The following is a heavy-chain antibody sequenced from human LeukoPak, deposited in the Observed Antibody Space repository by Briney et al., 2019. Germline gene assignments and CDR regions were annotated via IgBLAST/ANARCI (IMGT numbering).Heavy chain of an antibody. J-gene: IGHJ4*02. CDR2: ISGSGGST. Sequence: GGSLRLSCAASGFTFSSYAMSWVRQAPGKGLERVSAISGSGGSTYYADSAKGRFTISRDNSKNTLYLQMNSLRAEDTAVYYCAKSDQYYYDSSGYYSYYFDYWGQGTLVTVSS. V-gene: IGHV3-23*01. D-gene: IGHD3-22*01. CDR3: AKSDQYYYDSSGYYSYYFDY. CDR1: GFTFSSYA.